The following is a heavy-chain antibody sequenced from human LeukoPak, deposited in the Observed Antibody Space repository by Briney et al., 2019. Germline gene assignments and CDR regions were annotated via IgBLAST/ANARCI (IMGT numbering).Heavy chain of an antibody. CDR1: GFTFSNYS. J-gene: IGHJ4*02. Sequence: NPGGSLRLSCAASGFTFSNYSMNWVRQAPGKGLEWVSSIGSTSHFRYYADSLKGRVTISRDNAKNSPYLQMSSLRVEDTAVYYCARSCDGDCYSDYWGQGTLVTVSS. CDR2: IGSTSHFR. CDR3: ARSCDGDCYSDY. D-gene: IGHD2-21*02. V-gene: IGHV3-21*01.